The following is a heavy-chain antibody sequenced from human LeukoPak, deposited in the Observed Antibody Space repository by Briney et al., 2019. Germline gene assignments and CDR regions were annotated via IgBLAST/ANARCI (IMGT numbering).Heavy chain of an antibody. Sequence: ASVKVSCKASGYTFTGYYIHWLRQAPGQGLEWMGWINPNSGGTYYAQKFQGRVTMTRDTSISTVYMEPTRLRSDDTTVYYCARADLVGVYPVGAFDISGQGTMVTVAS. CDR3: ARADLVGVYPVGAFDI. CDR1: GYTFTGYY. D-gene: IGHD1-26*01. J-gene: IGHJ3*02. V-gene: IGHV1-2*02. CDR2: INPNSGGT.